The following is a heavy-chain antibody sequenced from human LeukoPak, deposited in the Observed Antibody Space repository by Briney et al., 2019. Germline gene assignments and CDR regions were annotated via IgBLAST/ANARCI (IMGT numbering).Heavy chain of an antibody. CDR2: IIPIFGTA. J-gene: IGHJ4*02. Sequence: SVKVSCKASGGTFSSYAISWVRQAPGQGLEWMGGIIPIFGTANYAQKFQGRVTITADKSTSTAYMELSSLRSEDTAVYYCASGDFSVVAAMPFGYWGQGTLVTVSS. V-gene: IGHV1-69*06. D-gene: IGHD2-15*01. CDR3: ASGDFSVVAAMPFGY. CDR1: GGTFSSYA.